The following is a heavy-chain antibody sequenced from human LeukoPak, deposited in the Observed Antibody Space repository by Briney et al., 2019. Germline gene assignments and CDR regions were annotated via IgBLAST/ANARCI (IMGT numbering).Heavy chain of an antibody. CDR2: INHSGST. Sequence: SETLSLTCAAYGGSFSGYYWSWIRQPPGKGLEWIGEINHSGSTNYNPSLKSRVTISVDTSKNQFSLKLSSVTAADTAVYYCARGRTVDYWGQGTLVTVSS. CDR1: GGSFSGYY. J-gene: IGHJ4*02. D-gene: IGHD1-1*01. V-gene: IGHV4-34*01. CDR3: ARGRTVDY.